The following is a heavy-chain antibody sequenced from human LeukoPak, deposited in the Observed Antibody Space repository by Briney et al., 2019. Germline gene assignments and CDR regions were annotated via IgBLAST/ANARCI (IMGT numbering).Heavy chain of an antibody. CDR3: ARDRQYQLLKVHWFDP. CDR1: GGSISSSSHY. J-gene: IGHJ5*02. V-gene: IGHV4-39*07. CDR2: IYYSGST. D-gene: IGHD2-2*01. Sequence: SETLSLTCTVSGGSISSSSHYWGWIRQPPGKGLEWIGSIYYSGSTYYNPSLKSRVTISVDTSKNQFSLKLSSVTAADTAVYYCARDRQYQLLKVHWFDPWGQGTLVTVSS.